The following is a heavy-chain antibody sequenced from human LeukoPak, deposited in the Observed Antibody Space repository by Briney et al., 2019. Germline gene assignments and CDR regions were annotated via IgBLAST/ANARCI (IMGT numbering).Heavy chain of an antibody. V-gene: IGHV4-30-2*02. Sequence: SETLSRTGAVSGGSSSGGGYSWSWIRQPPGRGLGWIGYICDSGSTYYNPALKSRATIPADTSKNHFSLKLSSVTAADTAVYYCATAIDTTTVPWEKDYYDSSPYPYFDYSGQATLPTVSS. CDR3: ATAIDTTTVPWEKDYYDSSPYPYFDY. D-gene: IGHD3-22*01. J-gene: IGHJ4*02. CDR1: GGSSSGGGYS. CDR2: ICDSGST.